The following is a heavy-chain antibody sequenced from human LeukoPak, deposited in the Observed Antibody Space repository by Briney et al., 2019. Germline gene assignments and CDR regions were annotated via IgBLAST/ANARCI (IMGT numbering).Heavy chain of an antibody. Sequence: PSETLSLTCAVSGDSISTSSSYWSWIRQPPGKGLEWHGRIYSTGSTHYSRSLRSRLALSIDTSKNQFSLRMHSVTAADTAMYYCVRFYSLNWFDPWGQGTQVTVSS. CDR1: GDSISTSSSY. D-gene: IGHD1-26*01. CDR2: IYSTGST. J-gene: IGHJ5*02. CDR3: VRFYSLNWFDP. V-gene: IGHV4-39*07.